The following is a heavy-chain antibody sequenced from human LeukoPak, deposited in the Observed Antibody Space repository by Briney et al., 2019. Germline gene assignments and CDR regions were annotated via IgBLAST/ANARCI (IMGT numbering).Heavy chain of an antibody. V-gene: IGHV3-15*01. CDR2: IKSKTDGGTT. D-gene: IGHD3-10*01. CDR3: TTGELLWFGELFVGYYYYMDV. CDR1: GFTFSDHY. J-gene: IGHJ6*03. Sequence: GGSLRLSCATSGFTFSDHYMDWVRQAPGKGLEWVGRIKSKTDGGTTDYAAPVKGRFTISRDDSKNTLYLQMNSLKTEDTAVYYCTTGELLWFGELFVGYYYYMDVWGKGTTVTISS.